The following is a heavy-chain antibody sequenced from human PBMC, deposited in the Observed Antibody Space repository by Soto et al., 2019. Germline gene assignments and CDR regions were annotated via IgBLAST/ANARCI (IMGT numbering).Heavy chain of an antibody. D-gene: IGHD6-19*01. CDR3: VKVVRQWLVTTDFNY. V-gene: IGHV3-30*18. J-gene: IGHJ4*02. CDR2: VSHDGRNT. CDR1: GFTFSDYA. Sequence: VQLVESGGGVVQPGRSLRLSCAASGFTFSDYAMHWVRQAPGKGLEWVAVVSHDGRNTHYADSVKGRFTISRDSSKNTVSLEMTSLTAEDTAVYYFVKVVRQWLVTTDFNYWGQGALVTVSS.